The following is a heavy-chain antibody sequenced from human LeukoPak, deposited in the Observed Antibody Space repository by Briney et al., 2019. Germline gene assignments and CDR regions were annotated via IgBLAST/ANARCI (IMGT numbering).Heavy chain of an antibody. Sequence: SGGSLRLSCAASGFTFSTYGMHWVRQAPGKGLEWVTFISYEGSIKRYADSVKGRFTISRDNSKNTLYLQMSSLRSDDTAVYYCARDLRRGSSSWYVSGGDYWGQGTLVTVSS. V-gene: IGHV3-30*03. CDR1: GFTFSTYG. CDR3: ARDLRRGSSSWYVSGGDY. J-gene: IGHJ4*02. CDR2: ISYEGSIK. D-gene: IGHD6-13*01.